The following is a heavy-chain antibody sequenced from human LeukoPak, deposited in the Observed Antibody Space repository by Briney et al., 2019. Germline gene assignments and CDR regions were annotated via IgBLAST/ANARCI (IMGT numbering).Heavy chain of an antibody. CDR3: TSGSYYNAY. CDR2: IKSDGSGI. D-gene: IGHD3-10*01. J-gene: IGHJ4*02. CDR1: GFTFSSYW. Sequence: GGSLRLSCTASGFTFSSYWMHWIRQAPGKGLVWVSHIKSDGSGINYADSVKGRFTISRDNAKNTLYLQMNSRRAEDTAVYYCTSGSYYNAYWGQGTLVTVSS. V-gene: IGHV3-74*01.